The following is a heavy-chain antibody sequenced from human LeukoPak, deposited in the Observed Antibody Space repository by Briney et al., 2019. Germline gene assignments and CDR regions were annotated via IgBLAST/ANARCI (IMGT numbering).Heavy chain of an antibody. CDR2: INPNSGGT. D-gene: IGHD2-2*01. J-gene: IGHJ3*02. V-gene: IGHV1-2*02. Sequence: ASVKVSCKASGYTFTGYYMHWVRQAPGQGLEWMGWINPNSGGTNYVQKFQGRVTMTRDTSISTAYMELSRLRSDDTAVYYCAAARTGYCSSTSCYDAFDIWGQGTMVTVSS. CDR1: GYTFTGYY. CDR3: AAARTGYCSSTSCYDAFDI.